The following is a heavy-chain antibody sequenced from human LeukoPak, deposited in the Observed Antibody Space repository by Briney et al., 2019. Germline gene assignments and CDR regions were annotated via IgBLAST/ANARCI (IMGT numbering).Heavy chain of an antibody. J-gene: IGHJ4*02. CDR1: GYTFINFA. CDR3: ASPTTLTYYYDSSGYYYPFDY. D-gene: IGHD3-22*01. Sequence: SVKVSCKASGYTFINFAMNWVRQAPGQGLEWMGGIIPIFGTANYAQKFQGRVTITADESTSTAYMELSSLRSEDTAVYYCASPTTLTYYYDSSGYYYPFDYWGQGTLVTVSS. CDR2: IIPIFGTA. V-gene: IGHV1-69*13.